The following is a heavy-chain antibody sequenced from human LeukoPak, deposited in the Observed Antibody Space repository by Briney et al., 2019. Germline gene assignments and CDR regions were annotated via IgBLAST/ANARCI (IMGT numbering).Heavy chain of an antibody. CDR1: GFTFSSYA. CDR2: ISYDGGNK. J-gene: IGHJ4*02. V-gene: IGHV3-30-3*01. CDR3: ARGALWSGYFGPHPLDY. Sequence: TGGSLRLSCAASGFTFSSYAMHWVRQAPGKGLEWVAVISYDGGNKYYADSVKGRFTISRDNSKNTLYLQMNSLRAEDTAVYYCARGALWSGYFGPHPLDYWGQGTLVTVSS. D-gene: IGHD3-3*01.